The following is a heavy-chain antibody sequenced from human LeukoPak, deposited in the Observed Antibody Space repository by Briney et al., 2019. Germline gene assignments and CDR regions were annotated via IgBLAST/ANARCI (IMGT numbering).Heavy chain of an antibody. V-gene: IGHV3-53*01. D-gene: IGHD6-19*01. J-gene: IGHJ3*02. Sequence: GGSLRLSCAASGFTVSSNYMSWVRQAPGKGLEWVSIIYSGVTTYYADSVKGRFTISRDNSKNTLYLQMNSLRAEDTAVYYCASLPYSSGWYEAFDIWGQGTMVTVSS. CDR2: IYSGVTT. CDR1: GFTVSSNY. CDR3: ASLPYSSGWYEAFDI.